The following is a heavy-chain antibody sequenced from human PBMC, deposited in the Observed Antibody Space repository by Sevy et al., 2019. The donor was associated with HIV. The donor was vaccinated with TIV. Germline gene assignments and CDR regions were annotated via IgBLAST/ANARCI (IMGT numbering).Heavy chain of an antibody. D-gene: IGHD3-22*01. CDR2: ISGSGGSS. Sequence: GVSLKISCVASEFRLSNYAMNWVRQAPGKGLEWVSGISGSGGSSYYADSVKGRFTISRDNSKNTLYLQMNSLRAEDTAMYYCAKDLYYDNSLFDYWGQGILVTVSS. CDR3: AKDLYYDNSLFDY. CDR1: EFRLSNYA. J-gene: IGHJ4*02. V-gene: IGHV3-23*01.